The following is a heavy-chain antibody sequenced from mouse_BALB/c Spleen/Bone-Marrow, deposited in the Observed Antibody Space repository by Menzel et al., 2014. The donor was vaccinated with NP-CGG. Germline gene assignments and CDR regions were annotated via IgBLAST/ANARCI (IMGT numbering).Heavy chain of an antibody. V-gene: IGHV14-3*02. CDR1: GFNIKDTY. D-gene: IGHD2-4*01. Sequence: EAQLQQSGAELVKPGASVKLSCTASGFNIKDTYMHWVKQRPEQGLEWIGRIDPANGNTKYDPKFQGKATITADTSSNTAYLQLSSLTSEDTAVYYCAGFGITKEEGYYYAMGYWGQGTSVTVSS. J-gene: IGHJ4*01. CDR2: IDPANGNT. CDR3: AGFGITKEEGYYYAMGY.